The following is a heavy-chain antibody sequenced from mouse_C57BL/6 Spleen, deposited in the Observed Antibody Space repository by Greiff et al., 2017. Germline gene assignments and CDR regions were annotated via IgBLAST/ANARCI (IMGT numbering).Heavy chain of an antibody. Sequence: QVQLQQSGPELVKPGASVKMSCKASGYAFSSSWMNWVKQRPGKGLEWIGRIYPGDGDTNYNGKFKGKATLTADKSSSTAYMQLSSLTSEDSAVYFCAGELRYAMDYWGQGTSVTVSS. CDR2: IYPGDGDT. CDR1: GYAFSSSW. V-gene: IGHV1-82*01. J-gene: IGHJ4*01. CDR3: AGELRYAMDY. D-gene: IGHD2-4*01.